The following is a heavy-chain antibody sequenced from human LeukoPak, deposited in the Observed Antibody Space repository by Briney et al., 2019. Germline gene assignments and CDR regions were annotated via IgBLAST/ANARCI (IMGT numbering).Heavy chain of an antibody. CDR3: ARAGTEYSSRQVDI. CDR1: GFTFSSYS. D-gene: IGHD6-13*01. Sequence: GSLRLSCAASGFTFSSYSMNWIRQPPGKGLEWIGEINHSGSTNYNPSLKSRVTISVDTSKNQFSLKLSSVTAADTAVYYCARAGTEYSSRQVDIWGQGTMVTVSS. J-gene: IGHJ3*02. V-gene: IGHV4-34*01. CDR2: INHSGST.